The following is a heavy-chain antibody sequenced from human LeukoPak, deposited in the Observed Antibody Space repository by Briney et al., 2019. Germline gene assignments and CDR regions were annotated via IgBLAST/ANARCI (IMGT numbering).Heavy chain of an antibody. V-gene: IGHV4-39*01. J-gene: IGHJ4*02. Sequence: SETLSLTCSVSGGSIAGSSYYWGWIRPPPGKGLGWIGSMYYSGGTYYNPSLKSRVTISVDTSKNQFSLKLSSVTAADTAVYYCARHYYDSTGYYYFDYWGQGTLVTVSS. D-gene: IGHD3-22*01. CDR3: ARHYYDSTGYYYFDY. CDR1: GGSIAGSSYY. CDR2: MYYSGGT.